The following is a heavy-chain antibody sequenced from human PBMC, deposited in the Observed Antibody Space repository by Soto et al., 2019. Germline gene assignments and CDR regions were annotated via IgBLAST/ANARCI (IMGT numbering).Heavy chain of an antibody. CDR1: GFTFSSYA. CDR2: ISGSGDST. Sequence: EVQLLESGGGLVQPGGSLRLSCAASGFTFSSYAMTWVRQAPGKGLEWVSTISGSGDSTYYADSVKGRFTISRDNSKNTLYLQLIRLRGEDAAVDDCAKGGVGRGMAGWGQGTTVTVSS. V-gene: IGHV3-23*01. D-gene: IGHD1-26*01. J-gene: IGHJ6*02. CDR3: AKGGVGRGMAG.